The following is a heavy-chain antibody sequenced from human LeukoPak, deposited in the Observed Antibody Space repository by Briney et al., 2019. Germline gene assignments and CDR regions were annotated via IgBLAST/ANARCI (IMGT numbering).Heavy chain of an antibody. Sequence: SETLSLTCTVSGGSISSYYWSWIRQPPGKGLEWIGYIYYSGSTNYNPSLTSRVTISVDTSKNQFSLKLSSVTAADTAVYYCARHKDYYYSYMDVWGKGTTVTISS. CDR2: IYYSGST. CDR1: GGSISSYY. V-gene: IGHV4-59*08. CDR3: ARHKDYYYSYMDV. J-gene: IGHJ6*03.